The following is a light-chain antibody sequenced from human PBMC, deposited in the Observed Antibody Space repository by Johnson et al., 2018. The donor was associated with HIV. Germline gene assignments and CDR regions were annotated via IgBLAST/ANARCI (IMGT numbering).Light chain of an antibody. Sequence: QSVLTQSPSVSAAPGQKVTISCSGSSSNIGNNYVSWYQLLPGTAPKLLIYDNTKRPSVIPDRFSGSKSGTSATLGSTGLQIGDEAVYYCGSGDSCLSCDVFGTGTRVTVL. CDR3: GSGDSCLSCDV. J-gene: IGLJ1*01. CDR1: SSNIGNNY. V-gene: IGLV1-51*01. CDR2: DNT.